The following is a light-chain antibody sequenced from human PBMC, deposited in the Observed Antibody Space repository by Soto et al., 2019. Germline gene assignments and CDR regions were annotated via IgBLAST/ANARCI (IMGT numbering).Light chain of an antibody. CDR3: SSFAGSIFYV. J-gene: IGLJ1*01. Sequence: QSALTQPPSASGSPGQSVTISCTGTSSDVGAYKYVSWYQQHPGKAPKLMIYEVTKRPSGVPDRFSGSKSGNTASLTVSGLQAEDETDYYCSSFAGSIFYVFGTGTKLTVL. V-gene: IGLV2-8*01. CDR2: EVT. CDR1: SSDVGAYKY.